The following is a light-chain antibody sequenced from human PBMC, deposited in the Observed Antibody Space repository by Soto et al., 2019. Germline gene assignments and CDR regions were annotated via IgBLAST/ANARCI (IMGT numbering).Light chain of an antibody. CDR1: QTFSSSY. V-gene: IGKV3D-20*02. J-gene: IGKJ1*01. CDR2: GAS. CDR3: QQYNNWQT. Sequence: EIVLTQSPDTLSLSPGERATLSCRASQTFSSSYLAWYQQKPGQAPRLLIYGASRRATGIPDRFSGSGSGTDFTLTISSLQSEDFAVYYCQQYNNWQTFGQGTKVEIK.